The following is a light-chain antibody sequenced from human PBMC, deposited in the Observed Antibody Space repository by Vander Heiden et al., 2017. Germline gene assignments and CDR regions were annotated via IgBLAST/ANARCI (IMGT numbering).Light chain of an antibody. J-gene: IGKJ5*01. CDR1: QSLLDSNGYNY. CDR2: LGS. Sequence: SLHDAPGEPASISCRSSQSLLDSNGYNYLDWYLQKPGQAPQLLIYLGSNRAAGVPDRLSGRGSGTDFTLKIIRGEAEDVGVSYCMQSLKTPPIILAKGTRVKIK. CDR3: MQSLKTPPII. V-gene: IGKV2-28*01.